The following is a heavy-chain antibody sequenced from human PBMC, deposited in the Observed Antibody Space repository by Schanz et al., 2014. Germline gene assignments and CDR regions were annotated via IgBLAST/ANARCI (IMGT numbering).Heavy chain of an antibody. CDR3: ERVHHYSPSGWGYFDH. CDR1: GFTVSSNH. CDR2: IYSGIGA. V-gene: IGHV3-66*01. D-gene: IGHD6-19*01. J-gene: IGHJ4*01. Sequence: EGQLAESGGGLVQPGGSLRLSCAVSGFTVSSNHMSWVRQAPGKGLEWVSVIYSGIGACYADSVKDRFTVSRDNSKNTVYLQMNRLRAEDTAVYDCERVHHYSPSGWGYFDHWGHGALVAVSS.